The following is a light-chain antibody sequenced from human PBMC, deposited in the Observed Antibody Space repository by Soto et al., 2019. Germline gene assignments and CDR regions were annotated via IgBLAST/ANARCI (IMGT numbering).Light chain of an antibody. CDR3: CSYAGSSTLV. CDR2: EGS. CDR1: SNDVGSYNL. J-gene: IGLJ3*02. V-gene: IGLV2-23*01. Sequence: QSVLTRPASVSGSPGQSITISCTGTSNDVGSYNLVSWYQQHPGKAPKLMIYEGSERPSGVSDRLSGSKSGNTASLTISGLQAEDEADYYCCSYAGSSTLVFGGGTKLTVL.